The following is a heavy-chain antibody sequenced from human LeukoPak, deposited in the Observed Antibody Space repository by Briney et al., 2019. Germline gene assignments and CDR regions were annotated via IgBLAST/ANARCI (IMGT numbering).Heavy chain of an antibody. CDR3: ARDRWGYSYGGD. Sequence: GGSLRLSCAASGFTFSNYWMSWVRQAPGKGLEWVANIKEDGSKKYYVDSMKGRFTISRDNGKNSLYLQMNSLRAEDTAVYFCARDRWGYSYGGDWGQGTLVTVSS. D-gene: IGHD5-18*01. CDR1: GFTFSNYW. CDR2: IKEDGSKK. V-gene: IGHV3-7*01. J-gene: IGHJ4*02.